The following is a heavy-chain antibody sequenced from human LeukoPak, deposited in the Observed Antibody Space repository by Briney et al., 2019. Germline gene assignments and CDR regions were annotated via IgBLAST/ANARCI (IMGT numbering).Heavy chain of an antibody. CDR1: GFTFSSYA. CDR2: ISYDGSNK. CDR3: AKDRSQYSSS. D-gene: IGHD6-6*01. Sequence: GGSLRLSCAASGFTFSSYAMHWVRQAPGKGLEWVAVISYDGSNKYYADSVKGRFTISRDNSKNTLYLQMNSLRAEDTAVYYCAKDRSQYSSSWGQGTLVTVSS. J-gene: IGHJ4*02. V-gene: IGHV3-30-3*01.